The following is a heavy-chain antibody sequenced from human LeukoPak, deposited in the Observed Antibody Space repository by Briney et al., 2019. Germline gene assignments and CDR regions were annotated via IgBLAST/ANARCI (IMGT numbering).Heavy chain of an antibody. J-gene: IGHJ4*02. CDR1: GFTFGDYA. V-gene: IGHV3-7*01. CDR2: IKQDGSEK. CDR3: ARKGGYSSGYYY. Sequence: GGSLRLSCTASGFTFGDYAISWVRQAPGKGLEWVANIKQDGSEKDYVDSVKGRFTISRDNTNNSLYLQMDSLRVEDTAVYYCARKGGYSSGYYYWGQGTLVTVSS. D-gene: IGHD3-22*01.